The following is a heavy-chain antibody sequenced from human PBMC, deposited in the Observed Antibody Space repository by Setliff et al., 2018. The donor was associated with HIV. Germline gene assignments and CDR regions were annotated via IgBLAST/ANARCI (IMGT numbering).Heavy chain of an antibody. Sequence: SGFSFGDYVMNWVRQAPGKGLEWVGFIRSKANGGTTEYAASVKGRFTVSRDNSKNTLYLQMNSLRDEDTAVYYCANLKDYHLLTGTPWGQGALVTVSS. V-gene: IGHV3-49*04. CDR1: GFSFGDYV. J-gene: IGHJ4*02. CDR3: ANLKDYHLLTGTP. CDR2: IRSKANGGTT. D-gene: IGHD3-9*01.